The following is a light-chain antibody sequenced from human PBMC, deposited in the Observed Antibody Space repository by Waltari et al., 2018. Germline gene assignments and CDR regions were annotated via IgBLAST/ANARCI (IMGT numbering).Light chain of an antibody. V-gene: IGLV2-23*02. Sequence: QSALTQPASVSGSPGQSITISCTGTSSDVGSYNFVTWYQQHPGKAPKPMIYESSKRPSGFSNRFSGSKSGNTASLTISVLQAEDEADYYCCSYTTSDTFVFGGGTKLTVL. J-gene: IGLJ2*01. CDR1: SSDVGSYNF. CDR3: CSYTTSDTFV. CDR2: ESS.